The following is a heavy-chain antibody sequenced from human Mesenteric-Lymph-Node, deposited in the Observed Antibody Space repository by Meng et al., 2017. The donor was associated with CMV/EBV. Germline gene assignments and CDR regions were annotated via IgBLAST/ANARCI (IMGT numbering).Heavy chain of an antibody. CDR1: GGSFSGYY. CDR2: ISDTGNT. CDR3: ARRAWGNSGWYFDY. V-gene: IGHV4-34*01. J-gene: IGHJ4*02. D-gene: IGHD4-23*01. Sequence: SETLSLTCAVYGGSFSGYYWSWIRQAPGKGLEWIGEISDTGNTNYNPSLKSRVIISVDTSKNQFSLKLRSVTAADMAVYRYARRAWGNSGWYFDYWGQGTLVTVSS.